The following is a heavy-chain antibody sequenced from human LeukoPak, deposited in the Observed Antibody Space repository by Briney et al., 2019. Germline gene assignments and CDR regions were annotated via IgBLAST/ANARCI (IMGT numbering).Heavy chain of an antibody. CDR2: IYYSGST. J-gene: IGHJ6*03. D-gene: IGHD5-24*01. Sequence: PSETLSLTCTVSGGSISSYYWSWIRQPPGKGLEWIGYIYYSGSTYYNPSLKSRVTISVDTSKNQFSLKLSSVTAADTAVYYCARPRDYYYYYMDVWGKGTTVTVSS. CDR1: GGSISSYY. V-gene: IGHV4-59*12. CDR3: ARPRDYYYYYMDV.